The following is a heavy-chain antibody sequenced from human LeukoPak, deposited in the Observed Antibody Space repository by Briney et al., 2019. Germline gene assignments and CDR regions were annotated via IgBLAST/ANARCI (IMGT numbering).Heavy chain of an antibody. J-gene: IGHJ5*02. Sequence: GGSLSLSCAASGFTFSSYGMHWVRQAPAKGLEWVAFIRYDGSNKYYADSVKGRFTISRDNSKNTLYLQMNSLRAEDTAVYYCAKDNLHYDFWSGYYEGGNWFDPWGQGTLVTVSS. D-gene: IGHD3-3*01. CDR1: GFTFSSYG. V-gene: IGHV3-30*02. CDR2: IRYDGSNK. CDR3: AKDNLHYDFWSGYYEGGNWFDP.